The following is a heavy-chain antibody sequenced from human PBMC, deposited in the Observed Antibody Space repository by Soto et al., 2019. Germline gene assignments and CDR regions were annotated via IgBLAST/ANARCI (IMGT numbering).Heavy chain of an antibody. CDR2: INLNSGDT. CDR1: GYTFTSYD. V-gene: IGHV1-8*01. D-gene: IGHD6-19*01. J-gene: IGHJ4*02. Sequence: QVQLVQSGAEVKTPGASVKVSCKASGYTFTSYDINWVRQAAGQGLEWMGWINLNSGDTDSAQKFQGRLTMTRDTAISTAYMELSSLTSEDTAVYYCARGRGWRDYWGQGTLVTVSS. CDR3: ARGRGWRDY.